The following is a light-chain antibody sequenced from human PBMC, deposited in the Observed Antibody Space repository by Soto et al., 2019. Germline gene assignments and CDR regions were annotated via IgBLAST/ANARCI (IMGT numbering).Light chain of an antibody. CDR3: QQYGTSEII. Sequence: EIVLTQSPSTLSLSPGERATLSCRASQSVSSYLAWYQQKPGQAPRLLIYDASNRATGIPARFSGSGSGTDFTLTIGRLEPEDFSVFYCQQYGTSEIIFGQGTRLEI. CDR1: QSVSSY. V-gene: IGKV3-11*01. CDR2: DAS. J-gene: IGKJ5*01.